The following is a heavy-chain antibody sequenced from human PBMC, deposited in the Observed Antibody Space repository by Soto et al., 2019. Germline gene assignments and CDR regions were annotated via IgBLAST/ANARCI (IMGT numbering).Heavy chain of an antibody. CDR2: IIPIFGTA. CDR3: ARASLEYSSSSSSYYYYGMDV. V-gene: IGHV1-69*13. J-gene: IGHJ6*02. D-gene: IGHD6-6*01. Sequence: SVKVSCKASGGTFSSYAISWVRQAPGQGLEWMGGIIPIFGTANYAQKFQGRVTITADESTSTAYMELSSLRSEDTAVYYCARASLEYSSSSSSYYYYGMDVWGQGTTVTVSS. CDR1: GGTFSSYA.